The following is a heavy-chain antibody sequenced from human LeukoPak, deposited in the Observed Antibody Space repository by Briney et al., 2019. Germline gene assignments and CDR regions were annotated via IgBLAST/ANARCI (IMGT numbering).Heavy chain of an antibody. Sequence: PGGSLRLSCAASGFTFSSYAMSWVRQAPGKGLEWVSAISGSGGSTYYADSVKGRFTISRDNSKNTLYLQMNSLRAEDTAVYYCATRTSDYDFWSGVDYWGQGTLVTVSS. J-gene: IGHJ4*02. CDR1: GFTFSSYA. V-gene: IGHV3-23*01. CDR2: ISGSGGST. D-gene: IGHD3-3*01. CDR3: ATRTSDYDFWSGVDY.